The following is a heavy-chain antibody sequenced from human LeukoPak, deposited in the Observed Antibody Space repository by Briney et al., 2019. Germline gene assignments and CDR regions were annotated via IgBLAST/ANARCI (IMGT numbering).Heavy chain of an antibody. CDR1: GFTFSSYE. CDR2: ISSSGSTI. V-gene: IGHV3-48*03. J-gene: IGHJ6*03. CDR3: ARVPCITILGVVITPYYYMDV. Sequence: GGSLRLSXAASGFTFSSYEVNWVGQAPGKGLEWVSYISSSGSTIYYADSVKGRFTISRDNAKNSLYLQMNSLRAEDTAVYYRARVPCITILGVVITPYYYMDVWGKGTTVTVSS. D-gene: IGHD3-3*01.